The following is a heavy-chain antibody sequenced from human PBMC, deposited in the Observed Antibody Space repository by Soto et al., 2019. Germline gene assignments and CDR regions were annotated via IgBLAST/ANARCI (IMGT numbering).Heavy chain of an antibody. Sequence: SGGSLRLSCAASGFTFSSYWMSWVRQAPGKGLEWVANIKQDGSEKYYVDSVKGRFTISRDNAKNSLYLQMNSLRAEDTAVYYCARVSYSSSWYVYYYYGMDVWGQGTTVTVSS. D-gene: IGHD6-13*01. V-gene: IGHV3-7*03. CDR1: GFTFSSYW. J-gene: IGHJ6*02. CDR3: ARVSYSSSWYVYYYYGMDV. CDR2: IKQDGSEK.